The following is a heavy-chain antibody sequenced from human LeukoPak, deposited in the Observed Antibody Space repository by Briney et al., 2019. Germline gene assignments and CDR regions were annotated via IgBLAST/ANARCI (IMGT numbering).Heavy chain of an antibody. D-gene: IGHD6-19*01. V-gene: IGHV3-64*02. Sequence: PGGSLRLSCAASGFTFSTYAMHWVRQAPGKGLEDGAAISSDGGVTYYADSVKGRFTISRDNSKNTLYLQMGSLRAEDMAVYYFARRSLPERSGWYFPDCWGQGTLVTVSS. CDR3: ARRSLPERSGWYFPDC. CDR1: GFTFSTYA. J-gene: IGHJ4*02. CDR2: ISSDGGVT.